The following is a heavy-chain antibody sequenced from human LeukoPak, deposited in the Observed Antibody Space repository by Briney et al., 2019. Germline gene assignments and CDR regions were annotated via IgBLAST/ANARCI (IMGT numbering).Heavy chain of an antibody. D-gene: IGHD2-15*01. V-gene: IGHV4-30-4*01. CDR3: AREEGSQAFDI. Sequence: SQTLSLTCTVSGGSISSGDYYWSWIRQPPGKGLEWIGYIYYSGSTYYNPSLKSRLTISVDTSKNQFSLKLSSVTAADTAVYYCAREEGSQAFDIWGQGTMVTVPS. CDR2: IYYSGST. CDR1: GGSISSGDYY. J-gene: IGHJ3*02.